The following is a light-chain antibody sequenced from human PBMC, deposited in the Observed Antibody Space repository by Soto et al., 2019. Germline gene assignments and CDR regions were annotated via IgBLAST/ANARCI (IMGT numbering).Light chain of an antibody. V-gene: IGKV3D-20*02. CDR1: QSVTSSY. CDR3: QHRNNRPFS. Sequence: LLTQSPGTLALSPGERATLSCGASQSVTSSYLAWYQQNPGQAPSLLIYDASNRATGIPDRFSGSGSGTDFTLTISSLEHEDFAVYYCQHRNNRPFSFGPGTKVDI. J-gene: IGKJ3*01. CDR2: DAS.